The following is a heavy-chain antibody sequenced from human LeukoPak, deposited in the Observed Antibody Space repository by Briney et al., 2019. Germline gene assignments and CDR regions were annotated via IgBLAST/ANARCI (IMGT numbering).Heavy chain of an antibody. D-gene: IGHD3-16*02. CDR1: GGPISSSSYY. J-gene: IGHJ4*02. Sequence: SEALSLTCTVSGGPISSSSYYWGWIRQPPGKGLEWIGSIYYSGFTYYNPSLKSRVTISVDTSKNQFSLKVSSVTAADTAVYYCARTTSGGVIAIDYWGQGTPVTVSS. CDR2: IYYSGFT. CDR3: ARTTSGGVIAIDY. V-gene: IGHV4-39*01.